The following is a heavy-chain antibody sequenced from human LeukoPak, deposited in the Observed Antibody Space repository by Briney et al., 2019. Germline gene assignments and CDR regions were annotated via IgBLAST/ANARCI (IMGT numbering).Heavy chain of an antibody. V-gene: IGHV4-39*01. D-gene: IGHD3/OR15-3a*01. J-gene: IGHJ4*02. CDR2: IYYSGNT. Sequence: SETLSLTCTVSGGSISSSNSYWGWIRQPPGKGLEWIGSIYYSGNTYYNASLKSQVSISIDTSKNQFSLRLTSVTAADTAVYYCARQTGSGLFILPGGQGTLVTVSS. CDR3: ARQTGSGLFILP. CDR1: GGSISSSNSY.